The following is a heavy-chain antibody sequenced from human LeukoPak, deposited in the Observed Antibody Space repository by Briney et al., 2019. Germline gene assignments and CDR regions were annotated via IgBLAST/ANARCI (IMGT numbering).Heavy chain of an antibody. CDR2: IYSGGST. J-gene: IGHJ6*02. Sequence: GGSLRLSCAASGFTVSSNCMSWVRQAPGKGLEWVSVIYSGGSTYYADSVKGRFTISRDNSKNTLYLQMNSLRAEDAAVYYCASEFSGSYYYYYYYGMDVWGQGTTVTVSS. CDR3: ASEFSGSYYYYYYYGMDV. CDR1: GFTVSSNC. D-gene: IGHD1-26*01. V-gene: IGHV3-66*01.